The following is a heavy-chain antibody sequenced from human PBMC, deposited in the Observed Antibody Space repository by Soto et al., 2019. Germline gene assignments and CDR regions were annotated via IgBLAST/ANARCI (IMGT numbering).Heavy chain of an antibody. CDR2: IIPILGIA. CDR3: AKGYCSGGSCHFDY. Sequence: SVKVSCKASGGTFSSYTFSWVRQALGQGLEWMGRIIPILGIANYAQKFQGRVTITADKSTSTAYMELSSLRAEDTAIYYCAKGYCSGGSCHFDYWGQGTLVTVSS. CDR1: GGTFSSYT. J-gene: IGHJ4*02. V-gene: IGHV1-69*02. D-gene: IGHD2-15*01.